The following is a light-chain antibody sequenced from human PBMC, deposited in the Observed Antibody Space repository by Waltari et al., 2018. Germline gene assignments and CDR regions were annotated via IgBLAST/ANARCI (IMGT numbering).Light chain of an antibody. CDR1: QSVNTW. V-gene: IGKV1-5*01. J-gene: IGKJ1*01. CDR2: DAS. Sequence: IQMTQSPSTLSASAGDRVVITCRASQSVNTWLTWYQLKPGLAPKLLIYDASNLGGGVPSRFSGSGFGTNFTLTISSLQPDDFATYYCQQYSSFSTFGLGTKV. CDR3: QQYSSFST.